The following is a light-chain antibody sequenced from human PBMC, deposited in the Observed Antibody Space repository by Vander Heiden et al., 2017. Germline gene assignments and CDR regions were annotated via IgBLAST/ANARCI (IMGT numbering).Light chain of an antibody. Sequence: DNQMTMPPSCLSVTVGHRVTISYQASQDIGDSVKLYQQKPGKAPKLLIYRTSNLETGVPSGFSRSGSVTDFTFINSSLQPEDIATYYCQHYDDIHPMYTFGQGTKLE. CDR1: QDIGDS. CDR2: RTS. CDR3: QHYDDIHPMYT. J-gene: IGKJ2*01. V-gene: IGKV1-33*01.